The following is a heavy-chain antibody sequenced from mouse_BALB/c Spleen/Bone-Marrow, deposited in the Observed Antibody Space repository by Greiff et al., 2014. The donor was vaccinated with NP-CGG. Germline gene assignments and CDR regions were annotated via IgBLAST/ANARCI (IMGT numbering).Heavy chain of an antibody. Sequence: VQLVESGPGLVAPSQSLSITCTVSGFSLTSYGVHWIRQPPGKGLEWLGVIWAGGSTNYNSALMSRLSISKDNSKSQVFLKMNSLQTEDTAMYYCARYYYGFLDYWGQGTTLTVSS. D-gene: IGHD1-2*01. J-gene: IGHJ2*01. CDR1: GFSLTSYG. CDR3: ARYYYGFLDY. CDR2: IWAGGST. V-gene: IGHV2-9*02.